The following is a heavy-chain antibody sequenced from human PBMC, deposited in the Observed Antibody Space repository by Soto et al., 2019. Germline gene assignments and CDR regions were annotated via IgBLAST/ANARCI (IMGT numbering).Heavy chain of an antibody. J-gene: IGHJ6*02. CDR1: GGSISSYY. Sequence: SETLSLTCTVSGGSISSYYWIWIRQPPGKGLEWIGYIYYSGSTNYNPSLKSRVTISVDTSKNQFSLKLSSVTAADTAVYYCARDQGTRYDFWNGSYGMDVWGQGTTVTVSS. CDR2: IYYSGST. CDR3: ARDQGTRYDFWNGSYGMDV. D-gene: IGHD3-3*01. V-gene: IGHV4-59*01.